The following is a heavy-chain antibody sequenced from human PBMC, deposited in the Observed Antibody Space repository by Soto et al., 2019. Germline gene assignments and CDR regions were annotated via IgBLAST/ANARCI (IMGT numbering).Heavy chain of an antibody. CDR3: ARAKSEGATVKMFDY. Sequence: PSETLSLTCTVSGGSVSSGTYYYNWIRQSPGKGLEWIGYIYTSGSTKYKPSLKSRVTISADSSKNQFSLILRSVTAADTAVYYCARAKSEGATVKMFDYWGQVTLVTVSS. D-gene: IGHD1-26*01. V-gene: IGHV4-61*01. J-gene: IGHJ4*02. CDR2: IYTSGST. CDR1: GGSVSSGTYY.